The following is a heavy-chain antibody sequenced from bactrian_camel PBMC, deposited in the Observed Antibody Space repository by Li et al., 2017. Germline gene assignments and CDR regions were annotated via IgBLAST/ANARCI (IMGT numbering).Heavy chain of an antibody. CDR1: GDTYSSSY. Sequence: QVQLVESGGGSVQAGGSLSLSCAASGDTYSSSYMARFRQAPGKEREGVAAINSDGSTKYHDSVKGRFTISRDNANNSLYLLMDSLNPEDTATYTCAAARRLGGSWYYPQAGYNSWGQGTQVTVS. J-gene: IGHJ4*01. D-gene: IGHD6*01. CDR2: INSDGST. V-gene: IGHV3S53*01. CDR3: AAARRLGGSWYYPQAGYNS.